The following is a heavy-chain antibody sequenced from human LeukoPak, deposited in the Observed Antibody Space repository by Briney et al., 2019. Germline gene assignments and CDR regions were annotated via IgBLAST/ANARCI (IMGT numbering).Heavy chain of an antibody. CDR2: INPPSGGT. V-gene: IGHV1-2*02. CDR1: GYTFTGYY. D-gene: IGHD3-10*01. CDR3: ARGDFYSGSFLDY. Sequence: ASVKVSCKASGYTFTGYYMHRVRQAPGQGLEWMGWINPPSGGTNSAQKFQGRVTMTRDTSITTAYLELSRLTSDDTAVYYCARGDFYSGSFLDYWGQGTLVTVSS. J-gene: IGHJ4*02.